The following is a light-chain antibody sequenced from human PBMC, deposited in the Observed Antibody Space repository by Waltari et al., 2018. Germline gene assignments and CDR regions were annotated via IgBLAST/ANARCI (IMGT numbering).Light chain of an antibody. V-gene: IGLV2-14*03. CDR2: EVT. J-gene: IGLJ3*02. CDR1: PSNICSQNT. Sequence: QSALTQPASVSVSPRQSIPILCNGTPSNICSQNTVLWYQQHPGKAPKLITFEVTNRPSGVSNRFSGSKSGNTASLTISGLQAEDEADYYCSSYTTSRTWVFGGGTKLTVL. CDR3: SSYTTSRTWV.